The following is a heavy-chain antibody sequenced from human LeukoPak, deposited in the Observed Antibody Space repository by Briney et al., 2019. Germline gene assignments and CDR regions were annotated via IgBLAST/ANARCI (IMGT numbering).Heavy chain of an antibody. CDR1: GGSFSGYY. CDR3: ARLRVYKLERRFAVNNWFDP. V-gene: IGHV4-34*01. CDR2: INHSGST. Sequence: SETLSLTCAVYGGSFSGYYWSWIRQPPGKGLEWIGEINHSGSTNYNPSLKSRVTISVDTSKNQFSLKLSSVTAADTAVYYCARLRVYKLERRFAVNNWFDPWGQGTLVTVSS. J-gene: IGHJ5*02. D-gene: IGHD1-1*01.